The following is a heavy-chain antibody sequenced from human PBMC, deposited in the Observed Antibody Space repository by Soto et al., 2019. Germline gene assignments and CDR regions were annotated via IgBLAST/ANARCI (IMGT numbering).Heavy chain of an antibody. CDR3: TTDQLRILWFGESTRGDY. Sequence: GGSLRLSCAASGFTFSNAWMNWVRQAPGKGLEWVGRIKSKTDGGTTKYATPVKGRFTISRDDSKNTLYLQMNSLKTEDTAVYYCTTDQLRILWFGESTRGDYWGQGTLVTVSS. J-gene: IGHJ4*02. V-gene: IGHV3-15*07. CDR2: IKSKTDGGTT. CDR1: GFTFSNAW. D-gene: IGHD3-10*01.